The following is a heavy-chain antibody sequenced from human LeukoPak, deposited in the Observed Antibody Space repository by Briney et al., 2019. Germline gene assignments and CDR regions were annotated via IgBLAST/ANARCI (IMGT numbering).Heavy chain of an antibody. CDR2: IIPIFGTA. V-gene: IGHV1-69*05. Sequence: ASVKVSCKVSGYTLTELSMHWVRQAPGKGLEWMGGIIPIFGTANYAQKFQGRVTITTDESTSTAYMELSSLRSEDTAVYYCARGDVGWFDPWGQGTLVTVSS. J-gene: IGHJ5*02. CDR3: ARGDVGWFDP. D-gene: IGHD2-21*01. CDR1: GYTLTELS.